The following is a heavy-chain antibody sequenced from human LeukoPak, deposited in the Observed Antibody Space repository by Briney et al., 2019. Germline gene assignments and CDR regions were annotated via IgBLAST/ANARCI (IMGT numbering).Heavy chain of an antibody. CDR3: AKSKPYYYGSGSYYKNPFDD. V-gene: IGHV3-30*02. CDR2: IRYDGTEK. CDR1: GFTFSSYG. Sequence: GGSLRLSCAASGFTFSSYGMHWVRQAPGKGLEWVAFIRYDGTEKYSADSVKGRFTISRDNSKNTLYLQMNSLRAEDTALYYCAKSKPYYYGSGSYYKNPFDDWGQGTLVTVSS. D-gene: IGHD3-10*01. J-gene: IGHJ4*02.